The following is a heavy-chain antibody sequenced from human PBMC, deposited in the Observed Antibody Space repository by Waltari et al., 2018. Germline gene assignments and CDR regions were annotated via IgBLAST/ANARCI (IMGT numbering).Heavy chain of an antibody. Sequence: SCAASGFTFSSYGMHWVRQAPGKGLEWVAFIRYDGSNKYYADSVKGRFTISRDNSKNTLYLQMNSLRAEDTAVYYCAKDRSYDFWSGYHPFDYWGQGTLVIVSS. D-gene: IGHD3-3*01. CDR1: GFTFSSYG. V-gene: IGHV3-30*02. J-gene: IGHJ4*02. CDR3: AKDRSYDFWSGYHPFDY. CDR2: IRYDGSNK.